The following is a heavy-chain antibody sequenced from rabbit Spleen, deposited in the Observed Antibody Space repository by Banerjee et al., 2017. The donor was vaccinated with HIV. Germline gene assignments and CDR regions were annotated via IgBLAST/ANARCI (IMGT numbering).Heavy chain of an antibody. V-gene: IGHV1S45*01. D-gene: IGHD8-1*01. Sequence: QEQLVESGGGLVQPGASLRLTCTASGFSFSRSYDMCWVRQAPGKGLAWIGCVYTGNGKNYYASWAKGRVTISKTSSTTVTLQMTSLTAADTATYFCARDGIGSSDYYYYGMDLWGPGTLVTVS. CDR1: GFSFSRSYD. CDR3: ARDGIGSSDYYYYGMDL. J-gene: IGHJ6*01. CDR2: VYTGNGKN.